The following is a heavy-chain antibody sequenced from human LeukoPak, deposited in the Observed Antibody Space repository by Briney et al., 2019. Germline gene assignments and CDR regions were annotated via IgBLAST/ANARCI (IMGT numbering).Heavy chain of an antibody. CDR2: IYYSGST. J-gene: IGHJ4*02. CDR1: GGSISSGDYY. D-gene: IGHD3-22*01. Sequence: TSETLSLTCTVSGGSISSGDYYWSWIRQPPGKGLEWIGYIYYSGSTYYNPSLKSRVTISVDTSKNQFSLKLSSVTAADTAVYYCASRYYYDSSGYYPDYSWSQGTLVTVSS. V-gene: IGHV4-30-4*01. CDR3: ASRYYYDSSGYYPDYS.